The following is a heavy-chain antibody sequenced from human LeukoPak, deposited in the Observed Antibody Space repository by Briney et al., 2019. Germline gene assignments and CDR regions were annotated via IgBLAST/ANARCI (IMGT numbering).Heavy chain of an antibody. V-gene: IGHV3-74*01. CDR3: ASGNSHAFDI. CDR1: GFTVSNTY. J-gene: IGHJ3*02. Sequence: GGSLRLSCAASGFTVSNTYMSWVRRAPGKGLMWVSTIDLAGEYTTYADSVKGRFTISRDNAKDTLYLQMNSLRAEDTAVYYCASGNSHAFDIWGQGTMVTVSS. CDR2: IDLAGEYT.